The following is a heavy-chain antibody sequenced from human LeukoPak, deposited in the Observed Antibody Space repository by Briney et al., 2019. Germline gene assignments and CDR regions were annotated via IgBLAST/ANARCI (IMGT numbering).Heavy chain of an antibody. Sequence: SETLSLTCTVSGGSISSYYWSWIRQPAGKGLEWIGRIYTSGSTNYNPSLKSRVTMSVDTSENQFSLKLSSVTAADTAVYYCAKYYYDSSGWPTGAFDIWGQGTMVTVSS. CDR2: IYTSGST. CDR1: GGSISSYY. J-gene: IGHJ3*02. CDR3: AKYYYDSSGWPTGAFDI. V-gene: IGHV4-4*07. D-gene: IGHD3-22*01.